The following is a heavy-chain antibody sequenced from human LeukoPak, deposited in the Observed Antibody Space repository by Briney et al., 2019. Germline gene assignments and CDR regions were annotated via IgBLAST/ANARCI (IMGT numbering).Heavy chain of an antibody. D-gene: IGHD3-16*01. CDR2: ISSDGGST. CDR1: GFTFSGYS. CDR3: AKGAYYYYMDV. V-gene: IGHV3-64*01. J-gene: IGHJ6*03. Sequence: PGGSLRLSCAASGFTFSGYSMYWVRQAPGKGLEYVSAISSDGGSTYYASSVKGRFTISRDNSKNTLYLQMGSLRAEDMAVYYCAKGAYYYYMDVWGKGTTVTVSS.